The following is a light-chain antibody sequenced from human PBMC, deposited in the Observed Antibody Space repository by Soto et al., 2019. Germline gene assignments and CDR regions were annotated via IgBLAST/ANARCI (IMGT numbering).Light chain of an antibody. CDR3: SSYTSSSTLV. CDR1: SSDVGTYNY. CDR2: EVS. J-gene: IGLJ2*01. Sequence: QPVSVSGSPGQSITISCTGTSSDVGTYNYVSWYQQHPGKAPKLMIYEVSNRPSGVSNRFSGSKSGNTASLTISGLQAEDEADYYCSSYTSSSTLVFGGGTKLTVL. V-gene: IGLV2-14*01.